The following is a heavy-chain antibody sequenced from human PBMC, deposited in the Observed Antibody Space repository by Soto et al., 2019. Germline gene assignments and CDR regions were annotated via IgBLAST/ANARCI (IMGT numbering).Heavy chain of an antibody. Sequence: SETLSLTCTFSGGSISSSSYYWGWIRRPPGKGLEWIGSIYYSGSTYYNPSLKSRVTISVDTSKNQFSLKLSSVTAADTAVYYCARHDTGYDILTGPTPYYYYYMDVWGKGTTVTVSS. V-gene: IGHV4-39*01. CDR3: ARHDTGYDILTGPTPYYYYYMDV. CDR2: IYYSGST. CDR1: GGSISSSSYY. D-gene: IGHD3-9*01. J-gene: IGHJ6*03.